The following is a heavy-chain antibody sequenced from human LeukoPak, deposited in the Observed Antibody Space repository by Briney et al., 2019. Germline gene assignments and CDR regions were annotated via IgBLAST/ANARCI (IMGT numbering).Heavy chain of an antibody. J-gene: IGHJ6*03. CDR2: IYYSGST. D-gene: IGHD3-10*01. Sequence: PSETLSLTCTVSGGSISSYYWSWIRQPPGKGLEWIGYIYYSGSTNYNPSLKSRVTISVDTSKNQFSLKLASVTAADTAVYYCARVEEGYGSGRRENYYYYYMDVWGKGTTVTISS. CDR3: ARVEEGYGSGRRENYYYYYMDV. V-gene: IGHV4-59*01. CDR1: GGSISSYY.